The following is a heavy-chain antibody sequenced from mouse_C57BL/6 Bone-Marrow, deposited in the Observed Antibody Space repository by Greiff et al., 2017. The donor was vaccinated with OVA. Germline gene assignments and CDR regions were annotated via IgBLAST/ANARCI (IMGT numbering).Heavy chain of an antibody. Sequence: QVQLQQSGPELVKPGASVKLSCKASGYTFTSYDINWVKQRPGQGLEWIGWIYPRDGSTKYNEKFKGKATLTVDTSSSTAYIERHSLTSEDSAVYFCARGGLLRPHYYAMDYWGQGTSVTGSS. D-gene: IGHD2-3*01. J-gene: IGHJ4*01. CDR3: ARGGLLRPHYYAMDY. CDR2: IYPRDGST. CDR1: GYTFTSYD. V-gene: IGHV1-85*01.